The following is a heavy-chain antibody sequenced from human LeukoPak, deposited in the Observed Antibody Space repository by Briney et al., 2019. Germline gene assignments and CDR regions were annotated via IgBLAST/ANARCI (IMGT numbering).Heavy chain of an antibody. J-gene: IGHJ4*02. CDR3: ARDLSGGGLDY. CDR2: ISYDGSNE. Sequence: GGSLRLSCTASGFTFSSYAMHWVRQAPGKGLECVAVISYDGSNEHYADSVKGRFTISRDNSKNTLYLQMNSQRVEDTAVYYCARDLSGGGLDYWGQGTLVTVSS. D-gene: IGHD3-10*01. V-gene: IGHV3-30-3*01. CDR1: GFTFSSYA.